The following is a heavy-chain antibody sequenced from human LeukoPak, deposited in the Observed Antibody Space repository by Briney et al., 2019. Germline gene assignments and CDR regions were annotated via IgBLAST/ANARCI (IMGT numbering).Heavy chain of an antibody. Sequence: SETLSLTCTVSGGPISSYYWSWIRQPPGKGLEWIGYIYYSGSANYHPSLKSRVTISLDTSENHVSLRLTSVTAEDTAVYYCAREAPGGSGWTYFDYWGQGSLVTVSS. CDR3: AREAPGGSGWTYFDY. CDR1: GGPISSYY. J-gene: IGHJ4*02. D-gene: IGHD6-19*01. CDR2: IYYSGSA. V-gene: IGHV4-59*01.